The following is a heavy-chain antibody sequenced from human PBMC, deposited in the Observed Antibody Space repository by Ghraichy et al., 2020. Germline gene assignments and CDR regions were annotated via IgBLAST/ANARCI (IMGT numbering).Heavy chain of an antibody. CDR2: IRNKAKSYTT. CDR1: GFTFSDHY. Sequence: GGSLILSCAASGFTFSDHYMDWVRQAPGEGLEWVGRIRNKAKSYTTDYAASVKGRFTISRDDSKNSLFLQMNSLKTEDTAVYYCARNGATGSYYDYWGQGTLVTVSS. J-gene: IGHJ4*02. CDR3: ARNGATGSYYDY. D-gene: IGHD3-10*01. V-gene: IGHV3-72*01.